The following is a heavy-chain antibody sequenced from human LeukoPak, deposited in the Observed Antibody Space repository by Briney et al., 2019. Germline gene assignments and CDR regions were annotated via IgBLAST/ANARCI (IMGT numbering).Heavy chain of an antibody. D-gene: IGHD3-10*01. CDR1: GGSISSYY. J-gene: IGHJ5*02. V-gene: IGHV4-59*01. CDR3: ARDGNYYGYNWFDP. CDR2: IYYSGST. Sequence: SETLSLTCTVSGGSISSYYWSWIRQPPGKGLEWIGYIYYSGSTNYNPSLKSRVTISVDTSKNQFSLKLSSVTATDTAVYYCARDGNYYGYNWFDPWGQGTLVTVSS.